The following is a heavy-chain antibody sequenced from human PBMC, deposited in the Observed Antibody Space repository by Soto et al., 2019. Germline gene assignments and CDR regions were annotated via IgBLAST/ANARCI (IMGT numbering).Heavy chain of an antibody. Sequence: QVQLVQSGAEVKKPGSSMKVSCKASGGTFSSYSINWVRQAPGQGLEWMGEIIPIFGTANYAQKFQGRVTIPADESTSTAYMELSSLRSEDTAVYYCARAGGRHSGGIDYWGQGTLVTVSS. J-gene: IGHJ4*02. CDR3: ARAGGRHSGGIDY. CDR2: IIPIFGTA. CDR1: GGTFSSYS. D-gene: IGHD1-26*01. V-gene: IGHV1-69*01.